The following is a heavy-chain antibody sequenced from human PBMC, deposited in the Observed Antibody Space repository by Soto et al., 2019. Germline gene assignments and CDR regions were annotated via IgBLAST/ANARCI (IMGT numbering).Heavy chain of an antibody. CDR1: GFTFSSYW. CDR2: IKQDGSEK. D-gene: IGHD2-2*02. J-gene: IGHJ6*02. CDR3: ARDRRYCSSTSCYNPSPMDV. V-gene: IGHV3-7*03. Sequence: EVQLVESGGGLVQPGGSLRLSCAASGFTFSSYWMSWVRQAPGKGLEWVANIKQDGSEKYYVDSVKGRFTISRDNAKNSLYLQMNSLRAEDTAVYYCARDRRYCSSTSCYNPSPMDVWGQGTTVTVSS.